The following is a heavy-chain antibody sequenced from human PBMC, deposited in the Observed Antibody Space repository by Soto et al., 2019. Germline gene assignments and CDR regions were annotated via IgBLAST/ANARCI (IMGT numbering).Heavy chain of an antibody. CDR3: ARDRLSTNSSGWYVGRVFDY. V-gene: IGHV3-7*01. Sequence: EVQLVESGGGLVQPGGSLRLSCAASGFTFSSYWMSWVRQAPGKGLEWVANIKQDGSEKYYVDSVKGRFTISRDNAKNSLYLQMNSLRAEDTAVYYCARDRLSTNSSGWYVGRVFDYWGQGTLVTVSS. CDR1: GFTFSSYW. D-gene: IGHD6-19*01. CDR2: IKQDGSEK. J-gene: IGHJ4*02.